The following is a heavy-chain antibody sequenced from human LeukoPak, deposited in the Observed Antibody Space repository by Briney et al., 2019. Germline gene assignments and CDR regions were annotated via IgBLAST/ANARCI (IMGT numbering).Heavy chain of an antibody. CDR3: ARDFDGPRASDY. Sequence: GGSLRLSCAASGFTFSYFWMHWFRQTPGKGLVWVSCINTDGSYSSYADSVKGRFTISRDDVRNTLYLQMNSLRAEDSAVYYCARDFDGPRASDYWGQGISVTVSS. CDR1: GFTFSYFW. V-gene: IGHV3-74*01. J-gene: IGHJ4*02. D-gene: IGHD4-17*01. CDR2: INTDGSYS.